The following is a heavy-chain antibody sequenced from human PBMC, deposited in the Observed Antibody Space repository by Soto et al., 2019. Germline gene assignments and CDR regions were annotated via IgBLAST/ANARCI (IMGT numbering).Heavy chain of an antibody. CDR3: ERGLFRDTEWVYGEGFD. V-gene: IGHV3-21*01. CDR2: VSSGSSYK. J-gene: IGHJ3*02. D-gene: IGHD3-3*01. CDR1: GFSRESYT. Sequence: PRRNPRISSAASGFSRESYTMTWVRQAPGKELEWVSSVSSGSSYKFYADSLKGRFTISRDNAKNSLSLQMNSLRAEDTAVYYCERGLFRDTEWVYGEGFD.